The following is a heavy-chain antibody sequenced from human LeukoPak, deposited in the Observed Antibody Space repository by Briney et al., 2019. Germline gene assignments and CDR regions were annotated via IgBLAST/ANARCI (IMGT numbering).Heavy chain of an antibody. D-gene: IGHD5-18*01. CDR1: GGSFSGHY. CDR3: ARGTRGYSYGNYYYYMDV. CDR2: INHSGST. V-gene: IGHV4-34*01. J-gene: IGHJ6*03. Sequence: SETLSLTCAVYGGSFSGHYWSWIRQPPGKGLEWIGEINHSGSTNYNPSLKSRVTISVDTSKNQFSLKLSSVTAADTAVYYCARGTRGYSYGNYYYYMDVWGKGTTVTVSS.